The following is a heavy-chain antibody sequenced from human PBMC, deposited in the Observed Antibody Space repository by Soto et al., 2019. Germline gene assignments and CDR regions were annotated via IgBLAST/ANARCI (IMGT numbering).Heavy chain of an antibody. CDR3: ARDGSSRPTEY. Sequence: SETLSLTCTVSGGSISSSSYYWGWIRQPPGKGLEWIGSIYYSGSTYYNPSLKSRVTISRDISKNTVYLQMNSLRAEDTAVYYCARDGSSRPTEYWGQGTLVTVSS. CDR1: GGSISSSSYY. V-gene: IGHV4-39*02. D-gene: IGHD3-10*01. J-gene: IGHJ4*02. CDR2: IYYSGST.